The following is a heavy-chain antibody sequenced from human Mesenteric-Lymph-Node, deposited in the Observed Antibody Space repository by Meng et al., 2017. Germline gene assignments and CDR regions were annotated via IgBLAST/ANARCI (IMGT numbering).Heavy chain of an antibody. CDR1: GFTLGHYA. CDR3: TIARYCSSTSCYVPFDY. D-gene: IGHD2-2*01. V-gene: IGHV3-49*04. CDR2: IRSKPYGGTT. Sequence: GESLKISCRASGFTLGHYAMSWVRQAPGKGLEWVGFIRSKPYGGTTEYAASVKGRFTISRDDSKSIAYLQMNSLKTEDTAVYYCTIARYCSSTSCYVPFDYWGQGTLVTVSS. J-gene: IGHJ4*02.